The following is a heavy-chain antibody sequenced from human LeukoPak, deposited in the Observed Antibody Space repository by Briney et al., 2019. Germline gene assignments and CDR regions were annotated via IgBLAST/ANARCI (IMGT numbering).Heavy chain of an antibody. Sequence: SETLSLTCTVSGGSISSSSYYWGWIRQPPGKGLEWIGSIYYSGSTYYNPSLKSRVTISVDTSKNQFSLKLSSVTAADTAVYYCARDSYSSSDYFDYWGQGTLVTVSS. V-gene: IGHV4-39*07. CDR3: ARDSYSSSDYFDY. D-gene: IGHD6-6*01. CDR1: GGSISSSSYY. J-gene: IGHJ4*02. CDR2: IYYSGST.